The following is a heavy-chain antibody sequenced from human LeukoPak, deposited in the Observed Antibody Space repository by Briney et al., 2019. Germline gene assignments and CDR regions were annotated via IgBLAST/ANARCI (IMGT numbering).Heavy chain of an antibody. CDR2: IWYDGSNK. J-gene: IGHJ4*02. CDR1: GFTFSSYG. V-gene: IGHV3-33*01. CDR3: ATSHTYCGGDCYFLFDY. D-gene: IGHD2-21*02. Sequence: PGGSLRLSCAASGFTFSSYGMHWVRQAPGKGLEWVAVIWYDGSNKYYADSVKGRFTISRDNSKNTLYLQMNSLRAEDTAVYYCATSHTYCGGDCYFLFDYWGQGTLVTVSS.